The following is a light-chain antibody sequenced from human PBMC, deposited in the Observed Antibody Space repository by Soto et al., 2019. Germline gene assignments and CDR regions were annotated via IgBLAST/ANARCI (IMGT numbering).Light chain of an antibody. CDR3: QQFNNWPPVT. J-gene: IGKJ1*01. CDR2: GAS. V-gene: IGKV3-15*01. Sequence: EIVMTQSPATLSVSPGERATLSCRASHSVGGNLAWYQQKPGQAPSLLIYGASTRATGVPGRFSGSGSGTEFTLTISSLQSEDSAVYYCQQFNNWPPVTFGQGTKVEF. CDR1: HSVGGN.